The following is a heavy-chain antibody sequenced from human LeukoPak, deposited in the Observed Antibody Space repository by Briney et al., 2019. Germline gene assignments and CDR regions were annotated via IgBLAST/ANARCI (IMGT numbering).Heavy chain of an antibody. CDR1: GITLSNYG. CDR3: AKRGVVIRVILVGFHTEAYYFDS. J-gene: IGHJ4*02. D-gene: IGHD3-22*01. V-gene: IGHV3-23*01. CDR2: ISDSGGRT. Sequence: GGSLRLSCAVSGITLSNYGMSWVRQAPGKGLAWVAGISDSGGRTNYADSVKGRFTISRDNPKNTLYLQMNSLRAEDTAVYFCAKRGVVIRVILVGFHTEAYYFDSWGQGALVTVSS.